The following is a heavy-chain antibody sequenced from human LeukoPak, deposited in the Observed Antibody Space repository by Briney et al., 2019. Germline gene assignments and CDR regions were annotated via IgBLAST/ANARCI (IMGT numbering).Heavy chain of an antibody. CDR1: GGSISSYY. D-gene: IGHD1-26*01. CDR2: IYTSGST. CDR3: ARDGSYPFDY. Sequence: SETLCLTCAVSGGSISSYYWSWIREPAGKGLGWIGRIYTSGSTNYNPSLKSRVTISVDKSKNQLSLKLSSVTAADTAVYYCARDGSYPFDYWGQGTLVTVSS. J-gene: IGHJ4*02. V-gene: IGHV4-4*07.